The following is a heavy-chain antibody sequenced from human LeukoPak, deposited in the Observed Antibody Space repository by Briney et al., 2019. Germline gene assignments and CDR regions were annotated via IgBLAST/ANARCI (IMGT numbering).Heavy chain of an antibody. D-gene: IGHD6-13*01. CDR3: ARQIAAAGAYYFDY. CDR2: IYYSGST. V-gene: IGHV4-39*01. CDR1: GGSISSSSYY. Sequence: SETLSLTCTVSGGSISSSSYYWGWIRQPPGKGLEWIGSIYYSGSTYYNPSLKSRVTISVDTSKNQFSLKLSSVTAADTAVYYCARQIAAAGAYYFDYWGQGTLVTVSS. J-gene: IGHJ4*02.